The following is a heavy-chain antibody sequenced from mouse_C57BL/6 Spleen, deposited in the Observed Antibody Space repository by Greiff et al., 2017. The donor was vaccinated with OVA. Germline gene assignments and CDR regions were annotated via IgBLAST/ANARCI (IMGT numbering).Heavy chain of an antibody. CDR2: ISSGGSYT. J-gene: IGHJ2*01. Sequence: EVKVVESGGDLVKPGGSLKLSCAASGFTFSSYGMSWVRQTPDKRLEWVATISSGGSYTYYPDSVKGRFTISRDNAKNTLYLQMSSLKSEDTAMYYCAREVVARDYFDYWGQGTTLTVSS. CDR3: AREVVARDYFDY. V-gene: IGHV5-6*01. CDR1: GFTFSSYG. D-gene: IGHD1-1*01.